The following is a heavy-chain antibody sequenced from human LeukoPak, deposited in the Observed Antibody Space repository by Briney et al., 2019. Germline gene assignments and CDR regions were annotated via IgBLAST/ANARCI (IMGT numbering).Heavy chain of an antibody. CDR1: GYTFTSYG. Sequence: ASVRVSCKASGYTFTSYGISWVRQAPGQGLEWMGWISAYNGNTNYAQKLQGRVTMTTDTSTSTAYMELRSLRSDDTAVYYCANLAMARGDFDYWGQGTLVTVSS. D-gene: IGHD3-10*01. J-gene: IGHJ4*02. CDR3: ANLAMARGDFDY. CDR2: ISAYNGNT. V-gene: IGHV1-18*01.